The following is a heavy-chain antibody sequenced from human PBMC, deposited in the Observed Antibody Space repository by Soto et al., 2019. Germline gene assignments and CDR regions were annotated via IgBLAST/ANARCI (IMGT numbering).Heavy chain of an antibody. CDR3: ARDHHSFYDTSRYYPSSVY. CDR1: GGSVNTAPYY. J-gene: IGHJ4*02. Sequence: SETLSLTCTVSGGSVNTAPYYWSWIRQPPGKGLEWIGYIYYSGSTNYNPSLKSRVSISLDTSKNQFSLNLSSVTAADTAVYFCARDHHSFYDTSRYYPSSVYWGQGTPVTLS. V-gene: IGHV4-61*01. D-gene: IGHD3-22*01. CDR2: IYYSGST.